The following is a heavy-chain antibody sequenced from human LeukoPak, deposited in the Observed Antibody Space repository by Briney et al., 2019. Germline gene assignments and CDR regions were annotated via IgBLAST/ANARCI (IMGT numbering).Heavy chain of an antibody. Sequence: GGSLRLSCAASGFTFSSYSMNWVRQAPGKGLEWVSSISSSSSYIYYADSVKGRFTISRDNSKNTLYLQMNSLRAEDTAVYYCAKAGSSWLYYFDYWGQGTLVTVSS. J-gene: IGHJ4*02. CDR2: ISSSSSYI. D-gene: IGHD6-13*01. V-gene: IGHV3-21*01. CDR3: AKAGSSWLYYFDY. CDR1: GFTFSSYS.